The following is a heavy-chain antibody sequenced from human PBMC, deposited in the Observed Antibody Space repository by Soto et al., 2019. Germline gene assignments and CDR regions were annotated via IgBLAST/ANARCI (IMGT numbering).Heavy chain of an antibody. CDR2: VYYTGTT. Sequence: SETLSLTCTVSNFSVLTSIYYWAWIRQPPGKGLEWVGTVYYTGTTYYNPSLQSRVTISVDTSKNQFSLNLNSVTAADTAVYYCARNWNLALVPAAYFDSWGQGTLVTVSS. D-gene: IGHD2-2*01. CDR1: NFSVLTSIYY. J-gene: IGHJ4*02. V-gene: IGHV4-39*01. CDR3: ARNWNLALVPAAYFDS.